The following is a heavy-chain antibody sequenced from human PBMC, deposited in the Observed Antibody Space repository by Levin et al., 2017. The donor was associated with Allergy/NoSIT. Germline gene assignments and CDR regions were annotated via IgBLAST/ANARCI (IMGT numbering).Heavy chain of an antibody. D-gene: IGHD4-11*01. Sequence: GGSLRLSCEASGFTFSDYTINWVRQAPGKGLEWVSCISDGNSDTYYTDSVRGRFIISRDDAKNSLFLQMHSLRAEDTAVYYCARDYNFDFWGQGTLVTVSS. V-gene: IGHV3-48*01. CDR1: GFTFSDYT. CDR2: ISDGNSDT. J-gene: IGHJ4*02. CDR3: ARDYNFDF.